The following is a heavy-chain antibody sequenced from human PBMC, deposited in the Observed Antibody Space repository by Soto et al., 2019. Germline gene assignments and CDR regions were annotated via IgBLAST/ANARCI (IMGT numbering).Heavy chain of an antibody. J-gene: IGHJ4*02. CDR3: AKDGSYSSSWPYYFDH. V-gene: IGHV3-23*01. D-gene: IGHD6-13*01. Sequence: EVQLLESGGGLVQPGGSLRLSCAASGFTFTTYTMSWLRQAPGKGLEWVSSISGGGGDTYYADSVRGRLIVSRDNSKNTLYLHMNRLRAEDTAVYYCAKDGSYSSSWPYYFDHWGQGTLVTVSS. CDR1: GFTFTTYT. CDR2: ISGGGGDT.